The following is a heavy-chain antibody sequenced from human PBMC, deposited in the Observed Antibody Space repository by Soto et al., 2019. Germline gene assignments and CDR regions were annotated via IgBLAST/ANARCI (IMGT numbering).Heavy chain of an antibody. CDR1: GYTFTSYG. CDR2: ISAYNGNT. Sequence: ASVKVSCKASGYTFTSYGISWVRQAPGQGLEWMGWISAYNGNTNYAQKLQGRVTMTTDTSTSTAYMELRSLRSDDTAVYYCARVPAYCGGDCYYTYDAFDIWGQGTMVTVSS. CDR3: ARVPAYCGGDCYYTYDAFDI. J-gene: IGHJ3*02. D-gene: IGHD2-21*02. V-gene: IGHV1-18*01.